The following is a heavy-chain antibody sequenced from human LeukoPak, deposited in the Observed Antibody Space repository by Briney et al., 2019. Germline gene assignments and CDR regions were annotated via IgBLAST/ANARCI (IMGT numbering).Heavy chain of an antibody. CDR3: ARSVEGYCSGGSCYSYYYYMDV. D-gene: IGHD2-15*01. J-gene: IGHJ6*03. V-gene: IGHV4-4*07. Sequence: PSETLSLTCTVSGVSIRSYYWTWIRQPAGKGLEWIGRIHTTGSTNYNPSLKSRVTVSVDTSKNQFSLKLSSVTAADTAVYYCARSVEGYCSGGSCYSYYYYMDVWGKGTTVTVSS. CDR2: IHTTGST. CDR1: GVSIRSYY.